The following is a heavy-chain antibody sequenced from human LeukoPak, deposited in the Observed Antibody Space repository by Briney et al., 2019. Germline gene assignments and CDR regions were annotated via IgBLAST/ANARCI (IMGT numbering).Heavy chain of an antibody. V-gene: IGHV4-39*07. Sequence: SPSETLSLTCTVSGDSINSNNYYWGWIRQSPGRGLEWIGSIYYSGTTYYNPSLKSRVTISVDTSKNQFSLKLRAVTAADTAVYYCARAPIMIFGLNCNYMDVWGEGTTVIVSS. D-gene: IGHD3/OR15-3a*01. CDR1: GDSINSNNYY. CDR3: ARAPIMIFGLNCNYMDV. CDR2: IYYSGTT. J-gene: IGHJ6*03.